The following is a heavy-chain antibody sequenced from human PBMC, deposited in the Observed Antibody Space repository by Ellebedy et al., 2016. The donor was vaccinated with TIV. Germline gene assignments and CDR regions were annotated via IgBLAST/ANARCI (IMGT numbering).Heavy chain of an antibody. CDR1: GYTFTAYH. CDR2: IYPNGGST. Sequence: ASVKVSCKTSGYTFTAYHIHWVRQAPGQGLEWMGWIYPNGGSTNYAQKFQGRVTMTRDTSISTAYMELTTLRPDDTAVYYCAKDSALGFGSSYHNDYWGQGTLVIVSS. D-gene: IGHD6-13*01. V-gene: IGHV1-2*02. CDR3: AKDSALGFGSSYHNDY. J-gene: IGHJ4*02.